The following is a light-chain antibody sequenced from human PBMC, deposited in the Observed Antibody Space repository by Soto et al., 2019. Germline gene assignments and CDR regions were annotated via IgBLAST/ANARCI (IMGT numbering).Light chain of an antibody. V-gene: IGLV2-8*01. CDR1: SSDVGGYNY. J-gene: IGLJ2*01. CDR3: SSYAGSNSVV. CDR2: EVT. Sequence: QSALTQPPSASGSPGQSVTISCTGTSSDVGGYNYVSWYQQYPGKAPKLMIYEVTKRPSGVPDRFSGSKSGITASLTVSGLQAEDEADYYCSSYAGSNSVVFGGGTQLTVL.